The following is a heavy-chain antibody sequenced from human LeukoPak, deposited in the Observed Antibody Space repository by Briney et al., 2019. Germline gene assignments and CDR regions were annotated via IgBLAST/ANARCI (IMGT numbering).Heavy chain of an antibody. J-gene: IGHJ4*02. CDR2: IKHSGST. D-gene: IGHD5-12*01. CDR1: GGSFSGYY. CDR3: AIVGCSGSDYFTDH. Sequence: SETLSLTCAVYGGSFSGYYWSWIRQPPGKGLEWIGEIKHSGSTNYNPSLKSRVTISVDTSKNQFSLKLSYVTAADAAVYYCAIVGCSGSDYFTDHWGQGTLVTVSS. V-gene: IGHV4-34*01.